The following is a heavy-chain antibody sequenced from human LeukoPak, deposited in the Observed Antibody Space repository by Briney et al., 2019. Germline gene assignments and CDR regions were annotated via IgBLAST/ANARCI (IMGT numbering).Heavy chain of an antibody. CDR3: ARGVSGFWLSFDF. CDR1: GGSISSYY. V-gene: IGHV4-4*09. D-gene: IGHD3-10*01. CDR2: IYAGGKT. J-gene: IGHJ4*02. Sequence: PSETLSLTCTVSGGSISSYYWTWIRQAPGKGREWIGYIYAGGKTRSSPSLESRVSISVDTSKNQFSLRLASVTAADTAAYYCARGVSGFWLSFDFWGQGALVSVSS.